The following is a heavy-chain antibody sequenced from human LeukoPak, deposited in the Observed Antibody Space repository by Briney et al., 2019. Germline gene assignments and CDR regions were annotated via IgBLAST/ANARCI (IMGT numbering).Heavy chain of an antibody. CDR3: ARVGYSDTWFDP. CDR1: GGSISSTNYY. J-gene: IGHJ5*02. CDR2: INYSGNT. Sequence: SETLSLTCSVSGGSISSTNYYWGWIRQPPGKGLEWIGTINYSGNTYYNPSLTSRFTMSVDTSKNQFSLRLTSVTAADTAVYYCARVGYSDTWFDPWGQGTLVTVSS. D-gene: IGHD3-22*01. V-gene: IGHV4-39*07.